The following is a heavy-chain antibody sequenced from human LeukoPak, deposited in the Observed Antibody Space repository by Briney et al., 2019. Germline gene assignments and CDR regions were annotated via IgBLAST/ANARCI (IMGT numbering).Heavy chain of an antibody. J-gene: IGHJ4*02. V-gene: IGHV3-23*01. Sequence: GGSLRLSCGASGFTFSSFGMNWVRQAPGKGLEWVSAISGSGGSTYYADSVKGRFTISRDNSKNTLYLQMNSLRAEDTAVYYCAKDYSYGYGTFDYWGQGTLVTVSS. CDR1: GFTFSSFG. CDR3: AKDYSYGYGTFDY. CDR2: ISGSGGST. D-gene: IGHD5-18*01.